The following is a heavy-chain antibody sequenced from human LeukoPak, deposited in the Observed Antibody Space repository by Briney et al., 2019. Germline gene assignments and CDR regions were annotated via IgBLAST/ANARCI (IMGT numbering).Heavy chain of an antibody. Sequence: GGSLRLSCAASGFTFSSYAMSWVRQAPGKGLEWVSAISGSGGSTYYADSVKGRFTISRDNSKNTLYLQMNGLRAEDTAVYYCAKEYQLLFGGDSAFDIWGQGTMVTVSS. CDR2: ISGSGGST. D-gene: IGHD2-2*01. CDR1: GFTFSSYA. J-gene: IGHJ3*02. V-gene: IGHV3-23*01. CDR3: AKEYQLLFGGDSAFDI.